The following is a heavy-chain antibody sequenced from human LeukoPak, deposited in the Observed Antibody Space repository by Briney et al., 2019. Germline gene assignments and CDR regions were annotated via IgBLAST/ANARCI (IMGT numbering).Heavy chain of an antibody. J-gene: IGHJ5*02. CDR1: GYTFTSYY. CDR3: ARGRITIFGVVDNWFDP. CDR2: INPSGGST. Sequence: ASVKVSCKASGYTFTSYYMHWVRQAPGQGLEWMGIINPSGGSTSYAQKFQGRVTITRNTSISTAYMELSSLRSEDTAVYYCARGRITIFGVVDNWFDPWGQGTLVTVSS. V-gene: IGHV1-46*01. D-gene: IGHD3-3*01.